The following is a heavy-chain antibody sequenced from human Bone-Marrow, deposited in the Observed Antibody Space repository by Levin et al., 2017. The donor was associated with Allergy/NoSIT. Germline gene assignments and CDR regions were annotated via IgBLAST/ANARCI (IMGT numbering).Heavy chain of an antibody. CDR1: GFTFSTYE. CDR3: ARTRHLSTFDY. Sequence: QAGESLKISCAASGFTFSTYEMNWVRQAPGKGLEWVSYISSTSNTIYYADSVKGRFTISRDNAKNSLYLQMNSLRAEDTAVYYCARTRHLSTFDYWGQGTLVTVSS. D-gene: IGHD3-3*02. CDR2: ISSTSNTI. V-gene: IGHV3-48*03. J-gene: IGHJ4*02.